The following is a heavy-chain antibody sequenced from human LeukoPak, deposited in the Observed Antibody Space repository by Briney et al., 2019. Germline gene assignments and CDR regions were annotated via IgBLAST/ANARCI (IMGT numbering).Heavy chain of an antibody. Sequence: GGSLRLSCAASGFTFSSYAMSWVRQAPGRGLEWVSAISGSGGSTYYADSVKGRFTISRDNSKNTVYLQMNSLRAEDTAVYYCAKDRPNSSGSPGDAFDIWGQGTMVTVSS. J-gene: IGHJ3*02. CDR2: ISGSGGST. D-gene: IGHD3-22*01. CDR3: AKDRPNSSGSPGDAFDI. V-gene: IGHV3-23*01. CDR1: GFTFSSYA.